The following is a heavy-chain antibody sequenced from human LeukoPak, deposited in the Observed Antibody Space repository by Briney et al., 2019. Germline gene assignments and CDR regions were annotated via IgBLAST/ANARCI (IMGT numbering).Heavy chain of an antibody. CDR1: GFTFSSYS. Sequence: GGSLRLSCAASGFTFSSYSMNWVRQAPGKGLEWVSYISSSTIYYADSVKGRFTISRDNAKNSLYLQMNSLRAEDTAVYYCASTFGVVTRGAFDIWGQGTMVTVSS. J-gene: IGHJ3*02. V-gene: IGHV3-48*01. CDR3: ASTFGVVTRGAFDI. CDR2: ISSSTI. D-gene: IGHD3-3*01.